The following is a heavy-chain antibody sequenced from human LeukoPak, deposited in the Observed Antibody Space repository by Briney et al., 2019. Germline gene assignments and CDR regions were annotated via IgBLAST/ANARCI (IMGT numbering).Heavy chain of an antibody. D-gene: IGHD3-22*01. CDR3: ARGGTMIVVVIPPEY. Sequence: PSETLSLTCAVSGGSISSSNWWSWVRQPPGKGLEWIGEIYHSGSTNYNPSLKSRVTMSEDTSKNQFSLKLSSVTAADTAVYYCARGGTMIVVVIPPEYWGQGTLVTVSS. CDR1: GGSISSSNW. J-gene: IGHJ4*02. CDR2: IYHSGST. V-gene: IGHV4-4*02.